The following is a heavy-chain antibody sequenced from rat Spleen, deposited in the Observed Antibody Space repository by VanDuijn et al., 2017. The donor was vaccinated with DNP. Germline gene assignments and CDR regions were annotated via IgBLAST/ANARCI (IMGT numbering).Heavy chain of an antibody. CDR1: GYSITGNY. D-gene: IGHD1-6*01. V-gene: IGHV3-1*01. J-gene: IGHJ2*01. CDR2: ISHSDST. Sequence: EVQLQESGPGLVKPSQSLSLTCSVTGYSITGNYWAWIRKLPGNKMEWIGYISHSDSTGYNPSLHSRISITRDTSKNQFFLQLNSVSTEDTATYYCARYSLIKRMWDYWGQGVTVTVSS. CDR3: ARYSLIKRMWDY.